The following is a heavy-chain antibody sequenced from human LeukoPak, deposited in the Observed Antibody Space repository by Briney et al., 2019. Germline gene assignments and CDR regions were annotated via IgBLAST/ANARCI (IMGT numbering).Heavy chain of an antibody. J-gene: IGHJ6*02. CDR3: ASRSGRAYYGMDV. D-gene: IGHD3-10*01. Sequence: SETLSLTCTVSGDSISFYYLSWIRQPPGKGLEWIGSIHYSGSSEYHTSLKSRVTISVDTSKNQFSLNLNSVTAADTAVYYCASRSGRAYYGMDVWGQGATVIVSS. CDR2: IHYSGSS. V-gene: IGHV4-59*01. CDR1: GDSISFYY.